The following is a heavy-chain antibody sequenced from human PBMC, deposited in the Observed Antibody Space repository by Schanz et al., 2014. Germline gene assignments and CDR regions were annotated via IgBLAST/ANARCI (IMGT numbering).Heavy chain of an antibody. CDR3: ASDRGTGERYFDH. V-gene: IGHV4-59*01. Sequence: QVQLQESGPGLMRPSETLSLTCTVAGASTRGYYWTWIRRTPQHGLQWIGYVYYSGSTSYNPSLESGVSIALAKNKNQFLLRMHTGTDADTGVYSCASDRGTGERYFDHWGQGILVTVSS. CDR2: VYYSGST. J-gene: IGHJ4*02. CDR1: GASTRGYY. D-gene: IGHD1-1*01.